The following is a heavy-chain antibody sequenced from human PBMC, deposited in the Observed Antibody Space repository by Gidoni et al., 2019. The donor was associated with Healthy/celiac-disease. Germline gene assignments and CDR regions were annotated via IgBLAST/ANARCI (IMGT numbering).Heavy chain of an antibody. CDR3: AKGWFGDIWYFDL. V-gene: IGHV3-9*01. CDR2: ISWNSGSI. Sequence: EVQLVESGGGLVQPGRSLRLSCAASGFTFDDYAMHWVRQAPGKGLAWVSGISWNSGSIGYADSVKGRFTISRDNAKNSLYLQMNRLRAEDTALYYCAKGWFGDIWYFDLWGRGTLVTVSS. J-gene: IGHJ2*01. D-gene: IGHD3-10*01. CDR1: GFTFDDYA.